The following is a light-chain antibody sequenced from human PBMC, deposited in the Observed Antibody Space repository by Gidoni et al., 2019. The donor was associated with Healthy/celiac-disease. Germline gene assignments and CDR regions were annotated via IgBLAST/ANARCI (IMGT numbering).Light chain of an antibody. CDR3: QQYYSTPWT. CDR1: PSVLYSFNNENY. V-gene: IGKV4-1*01. J-gene: IGKJ1*01. Sequence: DIVMTQSPDSLAVSLGERATINCKSSPSVLYSFNNENYLAWYQQKPGQAPKLLIYWASTRASGVPDRFSGSGSVTDFTLTISILQAEDVAVYYCQQYYSTPWTFGQGTKVEIK. CDR2: WAS.